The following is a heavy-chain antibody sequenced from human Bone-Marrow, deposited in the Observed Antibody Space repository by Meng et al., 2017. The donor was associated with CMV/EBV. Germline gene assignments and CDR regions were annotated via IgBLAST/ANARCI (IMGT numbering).Heavy chain of an antibody. CDR3: ASDPDYAGLPTKGLFDP. V-gene: IGHV1-2*02. CDR1: GYTFSGYY. Sequence: ASVKVSCKASGYTFSGYYIHWVRQAPGQGLEWMGWINPDTGGTNYAQKFQGRVTMTRDTSISTAYMELSRLRSDDTAVYYCASDPDYAGLPTKGLFDPWGQGTLVTVSS. J-gene: IGHJ5*02. CDR2: INPDTGGT. D-gene: IGHD4-23*01.